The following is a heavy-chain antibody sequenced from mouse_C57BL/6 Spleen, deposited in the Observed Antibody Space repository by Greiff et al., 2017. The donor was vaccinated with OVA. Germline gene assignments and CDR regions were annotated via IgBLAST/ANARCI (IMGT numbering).Heavy chain of an antibody. Sequence: QVHVKQPGAELVRPGSSVKLSCKASGYTFTSYWMHWVKQRPIPGLEWIGNIDPSDSETHYNQKFKDKATLTVDKFSSTAYMQLSSLTSEDSAVYYCARDDGYYGYFDVWGTGTTVTVSS. V-gene: IGHV1-52*01. CDR1: GYTFTSYW. CDR2: IDPSDSET. D-gene: IGHD2-3*01. J-gene: IGHJ1*03. CDR3: ARDDGYYGYFDV.